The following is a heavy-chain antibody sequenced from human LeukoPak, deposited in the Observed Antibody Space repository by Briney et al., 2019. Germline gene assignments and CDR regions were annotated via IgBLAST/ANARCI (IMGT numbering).Heavy chain of an antibody. Sequence: PSETLSLTCAVYGGSFSGYYWSWIRQPPGKGLEWIGEINHSGSTNYNPSLKSRVTISVDTSKNQFSLKLGSVTAADTAVYYCARGTTFDYWGQGTLVTVSS. CDR2: INHSGST. V-gene: IGHV4-34*01. D-gene: IGHD1-26*01. CDR3: ARGTTFDY. J-gene: IGHJ4*02. CDR1: GGSFSGYY.